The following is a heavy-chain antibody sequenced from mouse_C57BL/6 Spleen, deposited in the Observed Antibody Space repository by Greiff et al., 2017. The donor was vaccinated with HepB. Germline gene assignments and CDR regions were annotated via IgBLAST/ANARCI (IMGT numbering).Heavy chain of an antibody. CDR2: IYPGDGDT. CDR3: ASKGGREGYWYFDV. Sequence: QVQLQQSGPELVKPGASVKISCKASGYAFSSSWMNWVKQRPGKGLEWIGRIYPGDGDTNYNGKFKGKATLTADKSSSTAYMQLSSLTSEDSAVYCCASKGGREGYWYFDVWGTGTTVTVSS. CDR1: GYAFSSSW. J-gene: IGHJ1*03. D-gene: IGHD3-3*01. V-gene: IGHV1-82*01.